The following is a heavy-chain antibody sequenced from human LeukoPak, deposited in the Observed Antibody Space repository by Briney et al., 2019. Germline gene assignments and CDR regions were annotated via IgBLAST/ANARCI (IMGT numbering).Heavy chain of an antibody. CDR2: INTSGDT. CDR3: ARVSPPGYGILEK. CDR1: GGSITNYY. V-gene: IGHV4-4*07. J-gene: IGHJ4*02. D-gene: IGHD5-18*01. Sequence: SETLSLTCTVSGGSITNYYWSWIRHSAGKGLEWIGRINTSGDTSYNPSIRRRVTMSVDTSKNQFSLKLSSVTAADTAMYYCARVSPPGYGILEKWGQGTLVTVSS.